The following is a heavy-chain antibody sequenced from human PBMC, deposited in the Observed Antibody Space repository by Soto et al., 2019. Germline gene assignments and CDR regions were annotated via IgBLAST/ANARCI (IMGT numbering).Heavy chain of an antibody. CDR3: ARPMRLGELSLGY. CDR2: IYYTGRT. V-gene: IGHV4-31*03. J-gene: IGHJ4*02. CDR1: GGSISGGYY. D-gene: IGHD3-16*02. Sequence: QVQLQESGPGLVKPSQTLSLTCSVSGGSISGGYYWSWIRQYPGKGLEWIGHIYYTGRTYYNPSLKGRIAISVDTSKNQFSLKLSSVTAADTAMYYCARPMRLGELSLGYWGQGILVTVSS.